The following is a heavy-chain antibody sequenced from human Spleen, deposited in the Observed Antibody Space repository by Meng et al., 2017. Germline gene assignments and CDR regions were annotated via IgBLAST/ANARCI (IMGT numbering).Heavy chain of an antibody. V-gene: IGHV4-34*01. CDR3: ARGPTTMAHDFDY. CDR2: INHSGST. D-gene: IGHD4-11*01. J-gene: IGHJ4*02. Sequence: QVQLPQGVAGLLKPSETLSLTCVVSGGSFSDYYWSWIRQPPGKGLEWIGEINHSGSTNYNPSLESRATISVDTSQNNLSLKLSSVTAADSAVYYCARGPTTMAHDFDYWGQGTLVTVSS. CDR1: GGSFSDYY.